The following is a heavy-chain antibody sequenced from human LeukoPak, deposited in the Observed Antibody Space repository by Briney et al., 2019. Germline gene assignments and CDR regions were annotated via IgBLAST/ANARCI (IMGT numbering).Heavy chain of an antibody. CDR2: IDTNSGGT. D-gene: IGHD6-6*01. Sequence: ASVKVSCKSSGYTFTGYYMHWVRQAPGQAIEWLGWIDTNSGGTNYAQKFQGRVTMTRDTSISTAYMELSRLRSDDTAVYYCAKAGFPEYSSSSQSPYYFDYWGQGTLVTVSS. CDR3: AKAGFPEYSSSSQSPYYFDY. J-gene: IGHJ4*02. V-gene: IGHV1-2*02. CDR1: GYTFTGYY.